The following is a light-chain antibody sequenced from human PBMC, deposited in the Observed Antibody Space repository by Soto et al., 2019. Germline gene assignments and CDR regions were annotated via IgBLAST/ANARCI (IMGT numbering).Light chain of an antibody. CDR2: SNN. V-gene: IGLV1-44*01. CDR3: AAWADSLNGVL. CDR1: SSNIGSNT. J-gene: IGLJ2*01. Sequence: QSVLTQPPSASGTPGQRVTISCSGSSSNIGSNTVNWYQQLPGTAPKLLIYSNNQRPSWVPDRFSGSKSGTSASLAISGLQSADEADYYCAAWADSLNGVLFGGGTKLTVL.